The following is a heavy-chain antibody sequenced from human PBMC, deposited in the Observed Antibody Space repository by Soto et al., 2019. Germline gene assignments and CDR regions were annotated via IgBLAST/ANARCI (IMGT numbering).Heavy chain of an antibody. CDR1: GFTFSSYG. CDR2: IANEGSNK. D-gene: IGHD5-12*01. J-gene: IGHJ4*02. V-gene: IGHV3-30*18. CDR3: AKVGPAYSGYDYFDY. Sequence: QVQLEESAGGVVQPGRSLRLSCAASGFTFSSYGIHWVRQAPGKGLEWAAFIANEGSNKYYADSVKGRFTVSRDNSKNTLYLQMNSLRAEDTAVYYCAKVGPAYSGYDYFDYWGQGTLVTVSS.